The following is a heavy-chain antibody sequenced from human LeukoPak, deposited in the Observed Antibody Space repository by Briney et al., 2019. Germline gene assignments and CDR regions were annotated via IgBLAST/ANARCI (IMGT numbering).Heavy chain of an antibody. CDR2: ISYDGSNK. Sequence: GGSLRLSCAASGFTFSSYAMHWVRQAPGKGLEWVAVISYDGSNKYYADSMKGRFTISRDNSKNTLYLQMNSLRAEDTAVYYCARDYGFVDIVATGIYDYWGQGTLVTVSS. CDR1: GFTFSSYA. D-gene: IGHD5-12*01. CDR3: ARDYGFVDIVATGIYDY. V-gene: IGHV3-30-3*01. J-gene: IGHJ4*02.